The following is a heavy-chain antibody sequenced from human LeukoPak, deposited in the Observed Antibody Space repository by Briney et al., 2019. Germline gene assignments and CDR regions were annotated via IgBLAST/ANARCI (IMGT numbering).Heavy chain of an antibody. D-gene: IGHD3-10*01. CDR1: GGTFSSYA. CDR2: IIPIFGIA. CDR3: ARPSFGNYGMDV. Sequence: SVKVSCKASGGTFSSYANSWVRQAPGQGLEWMGRIIPIFGIANYAQKFQGRVTITADKSTSTAYMELSSLRSEDTAVYYCARPSFGNYGMDVWGQGTTVTVSS. J-gene: IGHJ6*02. V-gene: IGHV1-69*04.